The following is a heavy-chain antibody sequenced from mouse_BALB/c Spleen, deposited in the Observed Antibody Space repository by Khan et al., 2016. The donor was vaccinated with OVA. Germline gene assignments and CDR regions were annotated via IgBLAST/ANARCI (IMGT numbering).Heavy chain of an antibody. V-gene: IGHV9-3-1*01. CDR2: INPYTGEP. CDR3: ERAPCFCYAMDN. CDR1: GHTFTNFG. Sequence: QIQLVQSGPELKKPGETVKISCKASGHTFTNFGMNWVKQAPGKGLKWMGWINPYTGEPTYADDFNGRFAFSLEASSSTAYLQINNLTNEDTATDVCERAPCFCYAMDNWGQGTSVTVSS. J-gene: IGHJ4*01.